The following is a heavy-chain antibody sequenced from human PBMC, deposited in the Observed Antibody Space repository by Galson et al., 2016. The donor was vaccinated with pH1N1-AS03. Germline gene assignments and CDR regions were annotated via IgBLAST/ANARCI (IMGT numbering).Heavy chain of an antibody. J-gene: IGHJ6*02. CDR1: GGDFRSFA. D-gene: IGHD3-3*01. CDR3: ARFDGNFDVWRGRFYYGMEV. Sequence: SVKASCKASGGDFRSFAINWMRQAPGQGLEWMGGIIPSLSTPVYAQQFQGRVSITADDSTYTVFVEVNRLTSKDTAVYYCARFDGNFDVWRGRFYYGMEVWVQGTTVKVSS. V-gene: IGHV1-69*13. CDR2: IIPSLSTP.